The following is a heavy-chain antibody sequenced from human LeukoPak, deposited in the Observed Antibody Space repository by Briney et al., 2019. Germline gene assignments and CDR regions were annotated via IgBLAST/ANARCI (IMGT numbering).Heavy chain of an antibody. J-gene: IGHJ5*02. CDR3: ARGITGKNWFDP. CDR1: GFTFSSYA. V-gene: IGHV3-48*02. D-gene: IGHD3-16*01. CDR2: ISSSSTAI. Sequence: GGSLRLSCVASGFTFSSYAMNWVRQAPGKGLEWVSYISSSSTAIYYTDSVKGRFTISRDNAKNSLYLQMNTLRDEDTAVYYCARGITGKNWFDPWGQGTLVTVSS.